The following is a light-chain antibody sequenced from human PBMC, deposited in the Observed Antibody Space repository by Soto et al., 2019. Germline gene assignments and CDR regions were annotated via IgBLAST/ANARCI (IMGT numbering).Light chain of an antibody. CDR1: SSNIGTNT. CDR3: AAWDDSLNEV. J-gene: IGLJ1*01. CDR2: SNN. V-gene: IGLV1-44*01. Sequence: QSVMTLAPSASGTPGKRVTISCSGSSSNIGTNTVNWYQQLPGTAPKLLIYSNNQRPSGVPDRFSGSKSGTSASLAISGLQSEDEADYYCAAWDDSLNEVFGTGTKVTVL.